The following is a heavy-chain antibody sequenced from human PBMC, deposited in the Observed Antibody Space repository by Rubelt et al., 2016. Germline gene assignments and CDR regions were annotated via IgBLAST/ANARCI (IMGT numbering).Heavy chain of an antibody. CDR3: ISYV. CDR1: GFTFSSYG. V-gene: IGHV3-NL1*01. Sequence: QVQLVESGGGVVQPGRSLRLSCAASGFTFSSYGMHWVRQAPGKGLEWVSSIYANGNTHYADSMKGRFTISRDNSKNTVFLQMNSLRVDDTAVYYCISYVWGQGTMVTVSS. J-gene: IGHJ3*01. CDR2: IYANGNT.